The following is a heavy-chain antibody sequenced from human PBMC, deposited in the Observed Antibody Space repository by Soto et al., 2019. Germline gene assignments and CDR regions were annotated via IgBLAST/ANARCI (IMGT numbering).Heavy chain of an antibody. CDR3: ARDTGLYHDGMDV. D-gene: IGHD2-2*01. Sequence: GGSLRLSCEASGFTLSSYWMSWIRQAPGKGPEWVANTRQDGGQSYLVDSVQGRFTISRDNIQHSVHLQMNSLRPEDTALYYCARDTGLYHDGMDVWGQGTRVTVSS. CDR2: TRQDGGQS. CDR1: GFTLSSYW. V-gene: IGHV3-7*03. J-gene: IGHJ6*02.